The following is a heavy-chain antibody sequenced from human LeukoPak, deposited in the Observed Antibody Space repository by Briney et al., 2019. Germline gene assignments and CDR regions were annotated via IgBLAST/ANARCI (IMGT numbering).Heavy chain of an antibody. CDR3: AREAAAASDWFDP. D-gene: IGHD6-13*01. CDR2: INPNSGGA. Sequence: ASVKVSCKASGYTFTGYYMHWVRQAPGQGLEWMGWINPNSGGANYAQKLQGRVTMTTDTSTSTAYMELRSLRSDDTAVYYCAREAAAASDWFDPWGQGTLVTVSS. CDR1: GYTFTGYY. V-gene: IGHV1-2*02. J-gene: IGHJ5*02.